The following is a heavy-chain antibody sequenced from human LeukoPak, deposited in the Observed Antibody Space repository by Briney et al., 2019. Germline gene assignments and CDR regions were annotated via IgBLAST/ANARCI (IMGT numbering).Heavy chain of an antibody. D-gene: IGHD6-6*01. Sequence: SETLSLTCNVSGDSVNNTNYYCAWIRQPPGKGLEWIGSINYRGNTYFNPSLKSRITLSVDSSMNQFSLKLTSVTAADTAMFFCARVTYRSSSPFFNFWGQGTLVTVSS. V-gene: IGHV4-39*07. CDR3: ARVTYRSSSPFFNF. CDR1: GDSVNNTNYY. CDR2: INYRGNT. J-gene: IGHJ4*02.